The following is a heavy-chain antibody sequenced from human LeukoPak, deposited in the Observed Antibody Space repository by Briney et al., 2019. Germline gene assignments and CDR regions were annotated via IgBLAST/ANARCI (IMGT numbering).Heavy chain of an antibody. J-gene: IGHJ4*02. CDR2: MSYDGDKK. Sequence: GGSLRLSCAASGFTFGSYAVHWVRQSPGKGLEWVAVMSYDGDKKYYADSVKGRFTISRDNSKNTQHLQINSLRPEDAAVYYCARDPGSTFEVVNYHFDYWGQGTLVTVSS. D-gene: IGHD3-3*01. V-gene: IGHV3-30*01. CDR1: GFTFGSYA. CDR3: ARDPGSTFEVVNYHFDY.